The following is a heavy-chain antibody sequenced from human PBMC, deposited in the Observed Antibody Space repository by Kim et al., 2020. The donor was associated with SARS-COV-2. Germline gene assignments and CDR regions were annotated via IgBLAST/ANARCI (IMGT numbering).Heavy chain of an antibody. CDR1: GYTFTGYY. CDR2: INPNSGGT. D-gene: IGHD3-22*01. V-gene: IGHV1-2*02. J-gene: IGHJ4*02. CDR3: ARGRQRGSQNYYDSSGYYPLLF. Sequence: ASVKVSCKASGYTFTGYYMHWVRQAPGQGLEWMGWINPNSGGTNYAQKFQGRVTMTRDTSISTAYMELSRLRSDDTAVYYCARGRQRGSQNYYDSSGYYPLLFWGQGTLVTVSS.